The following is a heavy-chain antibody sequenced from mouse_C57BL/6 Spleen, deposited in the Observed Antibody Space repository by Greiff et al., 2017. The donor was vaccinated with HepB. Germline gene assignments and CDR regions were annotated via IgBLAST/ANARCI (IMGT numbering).Heavy chain of an antibody. CDR3: AKSYYDYDDDGYYYAMDY. J-gene: IGHJ4*01. CDR1: GFSLTSYG. Sequence: QVHVKQSGPGLVQPSQSLSITCTVSGFSLTSYGVHWVRQSPGKGLEWLGVIWRGGSTDYNAAFMSRLSITKDNSKSQVFFKMNSLQADDTAIYYCAKSYYDYDDDGYYYAMDYWGQGTSVTVSS. V-gene: IGHV2-5*01. CDR2: IWRGGST. D-gene: IGHD2-4*01.